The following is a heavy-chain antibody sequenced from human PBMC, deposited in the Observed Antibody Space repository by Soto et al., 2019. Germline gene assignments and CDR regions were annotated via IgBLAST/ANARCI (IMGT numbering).Heavy chain of an antibody. Sequence: SETLSLTCTVSGGSISSGDYYWSWIRQPPGKGLEWIGYIYYSGSTYYNPSLKSRVIISVDTSNNQFSLKLSSVTAADTAVYYCARYCSGGSCYPFDYWGQGTLVTVSS. CDR1: GGSISSGDYY. V-gene: IGHV4-30-4*01. CDR2: IYYSGST. J-gene: IGHJ4*02. CDR3: ARYCSGGSCYPFDY. D-gene: IGHD2-15*01.